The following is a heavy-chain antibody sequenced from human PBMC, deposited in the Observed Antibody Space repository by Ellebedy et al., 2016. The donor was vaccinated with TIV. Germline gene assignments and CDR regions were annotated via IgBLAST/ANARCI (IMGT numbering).Heavy chain of an antibody. V-gene: IGHV1-69*06. CDR2: IIPIFGTA. CDR1: GGTFSSYA. D-gene: IGHD4-17*01. J-gene: IGHJ6*02. Sequence: AASVKVSCKASGGTFSSYAISWARQAPGQGLEWMGGIIPIFGTANYAQKFQGRVTITADKSTSTAYMELSSLRSEDTAVYYCARDRDYGDLPPPYYYYGMDVWGQGTTVTVSS. CDR3: ARDRDYGDLPPPYYYYGMDV.